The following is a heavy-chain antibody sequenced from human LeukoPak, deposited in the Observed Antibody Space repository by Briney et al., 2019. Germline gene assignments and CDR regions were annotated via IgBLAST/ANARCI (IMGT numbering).Heavy chain of an antibody. V-gene: IGHV3-7*03. CDR3: AKEVPGVTPYLDY. D-gene: IGHD2-2*01. Sequence: GGSLRLSCVTSGFFFNSYWMSWVRQAPGKGLEWVANEKQDGTEIYYVDSVKGRFTISRDNGKNSLYLEMNSLRAEDTAVYYCAKEVPGVTPYLDYWGQGTLVTVSS. CDR1: GFFFNSYW. CDR2: EKQDGTEI. J-gene: IGHJ4*02.